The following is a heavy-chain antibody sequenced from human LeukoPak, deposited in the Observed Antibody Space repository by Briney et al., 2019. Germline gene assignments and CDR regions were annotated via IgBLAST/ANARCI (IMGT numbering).Heavy chain of an antibody. J-gene: IGHJ4*02. CDR1: GDSINSRSYY. D-gene: IGHD6-19*01. CDR3: AADLGEQWLAYLRY. CDR2: IYYSGST. Sequence: PSETLSLTCNVSGDSINSRSYYWGWIRQPPGKGLEWIGSIYYSGSTYYNPSLKSRVTISLDTSKNQFSLKLSSVTAADTAVYYCAADLGEQWLAYLRYWGQGSLVSVSS. V-gene: IGHV4-39*01.